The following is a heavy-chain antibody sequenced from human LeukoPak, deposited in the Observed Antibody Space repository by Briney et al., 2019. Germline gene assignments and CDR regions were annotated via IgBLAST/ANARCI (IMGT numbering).Heavy chain of an antibody. CDR2: IYYSGST. V-gene: IGHV4-39*01. Sequence: PSGTLSLTCTVSGGSITSSSYYWGWIRQPPGKGLEWIGSIYYSGSTYYNPSLKSRVTISVDTSKNQFSLRLSSVTAADTAVYYCANSANYGDNSGYFDYWGRGTLVTVSS. CDR3: ANSANYGDNSGYFDY. D-gene: IGHD4-23*01. J-gene: IGHJ4*02. CDR1: GGSITSSSYY.